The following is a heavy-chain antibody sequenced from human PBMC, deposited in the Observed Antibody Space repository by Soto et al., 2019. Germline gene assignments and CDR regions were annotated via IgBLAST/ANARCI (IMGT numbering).Heavy chain of an antibody. D-gene: IGHD5-12*01. Sequence: TGWSLRLSCAASGFTFSSYGMHWVRQAPGKGLEWVAVIWYDGSNKYYADSVKGRFTISRDNSKNTLYLQMNSMRAEDTAVYYCARDDGYSGYEYPTTIDYWGQGTLVTAS. J-gene: IGHJ4*02. CDR3: ARDDGYSGYEYPTTIDY. V-gene: IGHV3-33*01. CDR2: IWYDGSNK. CDR1: GFTFSSYG.